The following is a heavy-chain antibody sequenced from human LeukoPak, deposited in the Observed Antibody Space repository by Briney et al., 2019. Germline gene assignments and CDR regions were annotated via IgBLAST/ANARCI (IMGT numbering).Heavy chain of an antibody. CDR1: GYTFTDYY. CDR2: INAHSGGT. J-gene: IGHJ4*02. Sequence: ASVKVSCKASGYTFTDYYIHWVRQAPGQGLEWMGWINAHSGGTNYAQKFQGRVTMTRDTSISTSYMELSRLRSDDTAVYYCARARYSSSWYHFDHWGQGTLVTVSS. V-gene: IGHV1-2*02. CDR3: ARARYSSSWYHFDH. D-gene: IGHD6-13*01.